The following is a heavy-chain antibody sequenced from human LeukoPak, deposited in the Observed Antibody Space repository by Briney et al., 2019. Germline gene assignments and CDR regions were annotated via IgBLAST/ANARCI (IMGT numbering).Heavy chain of an antibody. CDR1: GGSISSGGYS. CDR2: IYYSGST. Sequence: PSETLSLTRAVSGGSISSGGYSWSWIRQPPGKGLEWIGYIYYSGSTNYNPSLKSRVTISVDTSKNQFSLDLTSVTAADTAVYYCATSGDILTGYQKVTLAYWGQGTLVSVSS. V-gene: IGHV4-61*08. J-gene: IGHJ4*02. D-gene: IGHD3-9*01. CDR3: ATSGDILTGYQKVTLAY.